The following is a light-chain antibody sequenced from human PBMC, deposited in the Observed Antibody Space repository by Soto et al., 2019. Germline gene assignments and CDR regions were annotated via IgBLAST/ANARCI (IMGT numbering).Light chain of an antibody. CDR2: GAF. Sequence: TQSPFTLSMSPAKRVTLTCRASQSVSSNLAWYQQKPGQAPSLLIYGAFTRATGIPARFSGTGSGTEFTLTISSLQSEDFALYCCQLYNDWPLTFGQGTKVDIK. V-gene: IGKV3-15*01. CDR3: QLYNDWPLT. J-gene: IGKJ1*01. CDR1: QSVSSN.